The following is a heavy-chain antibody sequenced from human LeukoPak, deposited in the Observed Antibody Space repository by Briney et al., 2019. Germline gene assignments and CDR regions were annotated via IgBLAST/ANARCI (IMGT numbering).Heavy chain of an antibody. J-gene: IGHJ5*02. CDR2: INPYSGVT. CDR3: ARASGYSSSSGCVP. V-gene: IGHV1-2*02. Sequence: ASVKVSCKTSGYIVTNYQMHWVRQAPGQGLEWMGWINPYSGVTHYAQNFQVRVAITRDKSISTAYMELNGLRSDDTAVYYCARASGYSSSSGCVPWGQGTLVTVSS. D-gene: IGHD6-6*01. CDR1: GYIVTNYQ.